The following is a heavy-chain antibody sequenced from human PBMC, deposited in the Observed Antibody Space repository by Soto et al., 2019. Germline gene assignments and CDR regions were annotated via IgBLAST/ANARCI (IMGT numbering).Heavy chain of an antibody. CDR2: IYYTGST. J-gene: IGHJ5*02. CDR3: ARHHKSIVVVVVSPNWFDP. CDR1: GGSISNSDYH. Sequence: PSQTRSLTCTASGGSISNSDYHWGWLPQRPVKGQEWIGSIYYTGSTYDNPSLKRRITISVDTSKNPFSLKLSSVTAADTAVYYCARHHKSIVVVVVSPNWFDPWGQGTQVTVSS. D-gene: IGHD2-15*01. V-gene: IGHV4-39*01.